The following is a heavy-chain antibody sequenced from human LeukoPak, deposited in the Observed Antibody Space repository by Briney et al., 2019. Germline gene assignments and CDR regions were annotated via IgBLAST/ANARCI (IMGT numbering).Heavy chain of an antibody. CDR1: GFTFSSYS. V-gene: IGHV3-21*01. J-gene: IGHJ4*02. CDR2: ISSSSSYI. D-gene: IGHD2-15*01. CDR3: ARGSIVVGEGVDY. Sequence: PGGSLRLSCAASGFTFSSYSMNWVRQAPGKGLEWVSSISSSSSYIYYADSVKGRFTISRDNAKNSLYLQMNSLRAEDTAVYYCARGSIVVGEGVDYWGQGTLVTVSS.